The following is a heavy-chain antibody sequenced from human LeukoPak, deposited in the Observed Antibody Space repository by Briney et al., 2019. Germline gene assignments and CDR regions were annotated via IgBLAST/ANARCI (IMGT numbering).Heavy chain of an antibody. CDR3: ARDCSGGSCYLYFDY. Sequence: GASVKVSCKASGYTFTSYAMHWVRQAPGQRLEWMGWFNAGNGNTKYSQKFQGGVTITRDTSASTAYMELRSLRSDDTAVYYCARDCSGGSCYLYFDYWGQGTLVTVSS. CDR2: FNAGNGNT. CDR1: GYTFTSYA. V-gene: IGHV1-3*01. D-gene: IGHD2-15*01. J-gene: IGHJ4*02.